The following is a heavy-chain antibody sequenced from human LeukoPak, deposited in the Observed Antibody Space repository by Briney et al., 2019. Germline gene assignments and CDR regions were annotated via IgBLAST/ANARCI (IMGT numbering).Heavy chain of an antibody. CDR2: IYYSGSA. CDR3: ARGTLYSGWSYYFDY. CDR1: GGSISSTIDY. J-gene: IGHJ4*02. D-gene: IGHD6-19*01. V-gene: IGHV4-39*07. Sequence: PSETLSLTCTVSGGSISSTIDYWGWIRQPPGKGLEWIGTIYYSGSAYYNPSLKSRVTISVDTSKNQFSLRLSSVTAADTAMYYCARGTLYSGWSYYFDYWGQGSQVTVSS.